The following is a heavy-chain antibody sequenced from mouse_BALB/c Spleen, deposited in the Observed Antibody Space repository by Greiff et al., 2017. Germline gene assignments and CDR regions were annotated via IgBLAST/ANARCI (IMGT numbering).Heavy chain of an antibody. CDR3: ARDGGASWFAY. CDR2: IYPYNGGT. Sequence: EVQLQQSGPELVKPGASVKISCKASGYTFTDYNMHWVKQSHGKSLEWIGYIYPYNGGTGYNQKFKSKATLTVDNSSSTAYMELRSLTSEDSAVYYGARDGGASWFAYWGQGTLVTVSA. V-gene: IGHV1S29*02. D-gene: IGHD2-3*01. CDR1: GYTFTDYN. J-gene: IGHJ3*01.